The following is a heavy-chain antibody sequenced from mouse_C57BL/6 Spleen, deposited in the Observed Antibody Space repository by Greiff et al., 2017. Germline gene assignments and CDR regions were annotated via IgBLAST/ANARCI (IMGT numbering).Heavy chain of an antibody. CDR1: GYTFTDYE. J-gene: IGHJ3*01. CDR3: TRGDYDLY. D-gene: IGHD2-4*01. Sequence: QVQLKESGAELVRPGASVTLSCKASGYTFTDYEMHWVKQTPVHGLEWIGAIDPETGGTAYNQKFKGKAILTADKPSSTAYMELRSLTSEDSAVYYCTRGDYDLYWGQGTLVTVSA. CDR2: IDPETGGT. V-gene: IGHV1-15*01.